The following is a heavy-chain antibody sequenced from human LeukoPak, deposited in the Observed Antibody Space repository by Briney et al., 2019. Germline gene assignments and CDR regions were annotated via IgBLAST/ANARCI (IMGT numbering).Heavy chain of an antibody. J-gene: IGHJ4*02. CDR2: IIPIFGTA. Sequence: SVKVSCKASGGTFSSYAISWVRQAPGQGLEWMGGIIPIFGTANYAQKFQGRVTITADESTSTTYMELSSLRSEDTAVYYCARSDVDTAMVTTFDYWGQGTLVTVSS. CDR1: GGTFSSYA. D-gene: IGHD5-18*01. CDR3: ARSDVDTAMVTTFDY. V-gene: IGHV1-69*01.